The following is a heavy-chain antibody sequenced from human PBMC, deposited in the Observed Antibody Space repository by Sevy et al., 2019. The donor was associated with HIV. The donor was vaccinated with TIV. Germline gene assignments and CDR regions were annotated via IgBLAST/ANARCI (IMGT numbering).Heavy chain of an antibody. CDR3: AKDMSSSSRNGLDY. Sequence: GGSLRLSCAASGFTFSSYGMHWVRQAPGKGLEWVAVISYDGSNKYYADSVKGRFTISRDNSKNTLYLQMNSLRAEDTAVYYCAKDMSSSSRNGLDYWGQGTLVTVSS. V-gene: IGHV3-30*18. CDR1: GFTFSSYG. J-gene: IGHJ4*02. D-gene: IGHD6-6*01. CDR2: ISYDGSNK.